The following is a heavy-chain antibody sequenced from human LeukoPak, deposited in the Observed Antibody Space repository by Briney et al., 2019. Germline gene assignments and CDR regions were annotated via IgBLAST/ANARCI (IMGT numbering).Heavy chain of an antibody. CDR3: AKEAYYYDSSGYQYYFDY. D-gene: IGHD3-22*01. CDR1: GFTFSSYE. J-gene: IGHJ4*02. CDR2: ISGSGGST. V-gene: IGHV3-23*01. Sequence: GSLRLSCAASGFTFSSYEMNWVRQAPGKGLEWVSAISGSGGSTYYADSVKGRFSISRDNSKNTLYLQMNSLRAEDTAVYYCAKEAYYYDSSGYQYYFDYWGQGTLVTVSS.